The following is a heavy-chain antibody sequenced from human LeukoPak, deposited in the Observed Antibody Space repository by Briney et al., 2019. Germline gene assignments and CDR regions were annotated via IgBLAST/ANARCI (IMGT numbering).Heavy chain of an antibody. Sequence: PSETLSLTCTVSGGSISSYYWSWIRQPAGKGLEWIGRIYTSGSTNYNPSLKSRVTMSVDTSKNQFSLKLSSVTAADTAVYYCAKLTAGLIPYDAFDIWGQGTMVTVSS. CDR3: AKLTAGLIPYDAFDI. D-gene: IGHD4/OR15-4a*01. V-gene: IGHV4-4*07. CDR2: IYTSGST. CDR1: GGSISSYY. J-gene: IGHJ3*02.